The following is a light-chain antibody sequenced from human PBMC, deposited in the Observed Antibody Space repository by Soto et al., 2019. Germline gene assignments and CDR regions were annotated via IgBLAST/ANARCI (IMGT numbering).Light chain of an antibody. CDR1: QSISGY. CDR3: QQRYNWPIT. J-gene: IGKJ5*01. V-gene: IGKV3-11*02. Sequence: EIVLTQSPATLSVSPGERATLSFRASQSISGYLGWYQQKPGQAPRLLIYADSNRATGIPARFSGSGSGRDFTLTISSLEPEDFSVYYCQQRYNWPITFGQGTRLEIK. CDR2: ADS.